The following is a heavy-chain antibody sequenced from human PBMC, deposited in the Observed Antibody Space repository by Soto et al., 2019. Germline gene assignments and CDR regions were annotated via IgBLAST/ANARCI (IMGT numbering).Heavy chain of an antibody. CDR3: ARDGGRHSGGIDY. CDR1: GGTFSSYS. Sequence: QVQLVQSGAEVRKPGSSVKVSCKASGGTFSSYSINWVRQAPGQGLEWMGEIIPIFGTANYTQKFQGRVTITADESTSTAYMQLSSLRSEDTAVYYCARDGGRHSGGIDYWGQGTLVTVSS. CDR2: IIPIFGTA. D-gene: IGHD1-26*01. J-gene: IGHJ4*02. V-gene: IGHV1-69*01.